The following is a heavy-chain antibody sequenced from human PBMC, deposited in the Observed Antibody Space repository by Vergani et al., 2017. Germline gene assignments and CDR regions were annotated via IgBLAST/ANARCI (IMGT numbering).Heavy chain of an antibody. Sequence: EVQLVQSGAEVKKPGESLRISCKGSGYSFTSYWISWVRQMPGKGLEWMGVIHPGDSDTRYSPSFQGRVTISADKSIGTAYLRWSSLEASDTAMYYWARSPPIAALSYFDYWGQGTLVTVSS. V-gene: IGHV5-51*01. J-gene: IGHJ4*02. CDR1: GYSFTSYW. D-gene: IGHD6-6*01. CDR3: ARSPPIAALSYFDY. CDR2: IHPGDSDT.